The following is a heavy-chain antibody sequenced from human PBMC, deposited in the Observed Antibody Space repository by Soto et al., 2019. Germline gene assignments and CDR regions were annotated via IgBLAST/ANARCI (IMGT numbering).Heavy chain of an antibody. D-gene: IGHD3-10*01. Sequence: PGGSLRLSCAASGFTFSSYGMHWVRQAPGKGLEWVAVIWYDGSNKYYADSVKGRFTISRDNSKNTLYLQMNSLRAEDTAVYYCARDHHYYGSGSYYNNSPIEYWGQGTLVTVSS. CDR1: GFTFSSYG. J-gene: IGHJ4*02. CDR2: IWYDGSNK. V-gene: IGHV3-33*01. CDR3: ARDHHYYGSGSYYNNSPIEY.